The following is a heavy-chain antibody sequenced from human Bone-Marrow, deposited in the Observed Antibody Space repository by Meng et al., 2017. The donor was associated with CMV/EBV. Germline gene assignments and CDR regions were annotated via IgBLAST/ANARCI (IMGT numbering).Heavy chain of an antibody. Sequence: GYYMNWVRQAPGQGLEWMGWINPNSGGTNYAQKFQGWVTMTRDTSISTAYMELSRLRSDDTAVYYCARAQRYCSSTSCYRGGGTIDYWGQGTLVTVSS. D-gene: IGHD2-2*01. V-gene: IGHV1-2*04. CDR2: INPNSGGT. CDR1: GYY. J-gene: IGHJ4*02. CDR3: ARAQRYCSSTSCYRGGGTIDY.